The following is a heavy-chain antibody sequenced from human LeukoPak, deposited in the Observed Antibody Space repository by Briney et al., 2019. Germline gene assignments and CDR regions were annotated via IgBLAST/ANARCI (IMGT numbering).Heavy chain of an antibody. Sequence: QPGRSLRLSCAASGFTFSSYAMHWVRQAPGKGLEWISVVNLSSNNTYYADSVKGRFTISRDNSKNTLYLHMNSLRAEDTALYYCAKDHKGYYYGLDVWGRGTTVTVSS. V-gene: IGHV3-23*01. CDR2: VNLSSNNT. CDR1: GFTFSSYA. J-gene: IGHJ6*02. CDR3: AKDHKGYYYGLDV.